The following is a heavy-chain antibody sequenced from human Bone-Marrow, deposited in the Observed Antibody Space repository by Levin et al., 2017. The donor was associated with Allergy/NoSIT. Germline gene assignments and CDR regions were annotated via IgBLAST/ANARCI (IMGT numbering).Heavy chain of an antibody. Sequence: GGSLRLSCAASGFTFSTYGMHWVRQAPGKGLEWVAVISYDGSSKYYADSVKGRFTISRDSSNNTLYLQLTSLRAEDTAVYYCAKDSLPGIAAPGRTDSWGQGTLVTVSS. CDR2: ISYDGSSK. CDR3: AKDSLPGIAAPGRTDS. D-gene: IGHD6-13*01. V-gene: IGHV3-30*18. J-gene: IGHJ4*02. CDR1: GFTFSTYG.